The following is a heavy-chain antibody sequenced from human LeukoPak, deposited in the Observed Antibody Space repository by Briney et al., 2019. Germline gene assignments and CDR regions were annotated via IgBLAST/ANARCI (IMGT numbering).Heavy chain of an antibody. J-gene: IGHJ4*02. CDR1: GVSISSYY. CDR3: ASTPPWYDFWSGYYAY. CDR2: IYYSGST. Sequence: PSETLSLTCTVSGVSISSYYWSWTRQPPGKGLEWIGYIYYSGSTNYNPSLKSRVTISVDTSKNQFSLKLSSVTAADTAVYYCASTPPWYDFWSGYYAYWGQGTLVTASS. V-gene: IGHV4-59*01. D-gene: IGHD3-3*01.